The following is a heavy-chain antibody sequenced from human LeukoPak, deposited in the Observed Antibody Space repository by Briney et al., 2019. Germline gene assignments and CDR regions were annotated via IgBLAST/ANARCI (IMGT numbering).Heavy chain of an antibody. CDR3: ARVGDIVVVPAAMSGGLTHCVFDY. CDR2: IIPILGIA. CDR1: GGTFSSYA. J-gene: IGHJ4*02. D-gene: IGHD2-2*01. Sequence: VASVKVSCKASGGTFSSYAISWVRQAPGQGLEWMGRIIPILGIANYAQKFQGRVTITADKSTSTAYMELSSLRSEDTAVYYCARVGDIVVVPAAMSGGLTHCVFDYWGQGTLVTVSS. V-gene: IGHV1-69*04.